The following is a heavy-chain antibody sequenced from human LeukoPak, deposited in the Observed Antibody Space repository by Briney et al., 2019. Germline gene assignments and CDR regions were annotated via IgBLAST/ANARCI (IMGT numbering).Heavy chain of an antibody. CDR3: STVSPYYGSGTTSPDS. Sequence: GGSLRLSCAASGFPFSNAWMSWVRQAPGKGLEWVGRIKSKTDGGKTDYAAPVQGRFSISRDDSENTLYLQMNGLNTEDTAVYYCSTVSPYYGSGTTSPDSWGQGTLVVVSS. J-gene: IGHJ4*02. V-gene: IGHV3-15*01. CDR2: IKSKTDGGKT. CDR1: GFPFSNAW. D-gene: IGHD3-10*01.